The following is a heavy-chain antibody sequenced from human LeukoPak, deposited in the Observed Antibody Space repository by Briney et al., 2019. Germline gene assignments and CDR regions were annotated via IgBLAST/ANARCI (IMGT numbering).Heavy chain of an antibody. CDR2: IIPIFGTA. V-gene: IGHV1-69*01. Sequence: SVEVSCKASGGTFSSYAISWVRQAPGQGLEWMGGIIPIFGTANYAQKFQGRVTITADESTSTAYMELSSLRSEDTAVYYCAREKRGGSGSLVWFDPWGQGTLVTVSS. D-gene: IGHD3-10*01. CDR1: GGTFSSYA. J-gene: IGHJ5*02. CDR3: AREKRGGSGSLVWFDP.